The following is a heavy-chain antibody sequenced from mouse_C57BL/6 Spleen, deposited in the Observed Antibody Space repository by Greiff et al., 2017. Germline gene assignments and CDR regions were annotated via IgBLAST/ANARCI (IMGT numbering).Heavy chain of an antibody. V-gene: IGHV1-19*01. Sequence: EVQLQQSGPVLVKPGASVKMSCKASGYTFTDYYMNWVKQSHGKSLEWIGVINPYNGGTSYNQKFKGKATLTVDKSSSTAYMELNSLTSEDSAVYYCAPDGYDRAWFAYWGQGTLVTVSA. CDR1: GYTFTDYY. D-gene: IGHD2-2*01. CDR2: INPYNGGT. CDR3: APDGYDRAWFAY. J-gene: IGHJ3*01.